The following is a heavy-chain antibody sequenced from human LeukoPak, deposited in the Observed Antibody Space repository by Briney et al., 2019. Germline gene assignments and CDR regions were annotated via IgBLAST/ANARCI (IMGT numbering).Heavy chain of an antibody. D-gene: IGHD3-10*01. Sequence: GASVKVSCKASGYTFTGYYMHWVRQAPGQGLEWMGWINPNSGNTGYAQKFQGRVTMTRNTSISTAYMELSSLRSEDTAVYYCARGRPLYYYGSGTDYWGQGTLVTVSS. CDR1: GYTFTGYY. J-gene: IGHJ4*02. CDR2: INPNSGNT. CDR3: ARGRPLYYYGSGTDY. V-gene: IGHV1-8*02.